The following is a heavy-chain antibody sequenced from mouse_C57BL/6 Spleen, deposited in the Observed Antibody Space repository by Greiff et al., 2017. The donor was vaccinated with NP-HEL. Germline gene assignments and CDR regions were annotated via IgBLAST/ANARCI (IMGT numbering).Heavy chain of an antibody. CDR1: GYTFTSYW. J-gene: IGHJ3*01. CDR2: IHPNSGST. V-gene: IGHV1-64*01. D-gene: IGHD2-4*01. CDR3: ARTLYDYWFAY. Sequence: QVQLKQPGAELVKPGASVKLSCKASGYTFTSYWMHWVKQRPGQGLEWIGMIHPNSGSTNYNEKFKSKATLTVDKSSSTAYMQLSSLTSEDSAVYYCARTLYDYWFAYWGQGTLVTVSA.